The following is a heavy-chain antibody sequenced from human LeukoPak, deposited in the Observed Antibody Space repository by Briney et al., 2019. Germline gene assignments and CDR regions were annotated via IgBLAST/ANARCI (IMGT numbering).Heavy chain of an antibody. CDR2: ISAYNDNA. V-gene: IGHV1-18*04. J-gene: IGHJ4*02. Sequence: AAGKVSFKASGYTFTIYGISWVRQGPGQGIEWMGWISAYNDNANYAQKLQGRVPMTTDTSTSTAYMELRTLRSDDTAVYYCARAPAYSSGWYFGSDYWGQGTLVTVSS. D-gene: IGHD6-19*01. CDR1: GYTFTIYG. CDR3: ARAPAYSSGWYFGSDY.